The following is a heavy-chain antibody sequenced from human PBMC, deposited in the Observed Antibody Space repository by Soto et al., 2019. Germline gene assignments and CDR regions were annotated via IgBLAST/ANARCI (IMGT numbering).Heavy chain of an antibody. D-gene: IGHD3-10*01. CDR1: GFTFSSYA. J-gene: IGHJ4*02. CDR2: ISSNGGST. CDR3: VKDIGYSGSYFEGLSVPGY. V-gene: IGHV3-64D*08. Sequence: GGSLKLSCSASGFTFSSYAMHWVRQAPGKGLEYVSAISSNGGSTYYADSVKGRFTISRDNSKNTLYLQMSSLRAEDTAVYYCVKDIGYSGSYFEGLSVPGYWGQGTLVTVSS.